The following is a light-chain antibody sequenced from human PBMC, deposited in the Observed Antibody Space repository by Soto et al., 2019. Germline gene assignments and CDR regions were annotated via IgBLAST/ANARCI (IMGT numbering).Light chain of an antibody. Sequence: QSALTQPRSVSGSPGQSVTISCTGTSSDVDNYNYVSWYQQHPGKAPKLMIYDVSKRPSGVPDRFSGSKSGNTASLTISGLQAEDESDYYCCSYAGSYTVVFGGGTKVTVL. CDR1: SSDVDNYNY. J-gene: IGLJ2*01. CDR2: DVS. V-gene: IGLV2-11*01. CDR3: CSYAGSYTVV.